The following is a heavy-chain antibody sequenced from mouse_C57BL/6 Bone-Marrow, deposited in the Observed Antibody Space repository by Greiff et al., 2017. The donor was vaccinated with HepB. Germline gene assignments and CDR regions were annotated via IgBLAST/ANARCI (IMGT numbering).Heavy chain of an antibody. J-gene: IGHJ4*01. CDR2: ISYDGSN. CDR3: ARIAMDY. Sequence: EVKLMESGPGLVKPSQSLSLTCSVTGYSITSGYYWNWIRQFPGNKLEWMGYISYDGSNNYNPSLKNRISITRDTSKNQFFLKLNSVTTEDTATYYCARIAMDYWGQGTSVTVSS. CDR1: GYSITSGYY. V-gene: IGHV3-6*01.